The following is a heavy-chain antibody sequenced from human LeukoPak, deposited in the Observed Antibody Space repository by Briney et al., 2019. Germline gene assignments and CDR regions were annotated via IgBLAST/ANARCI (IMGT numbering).Heavy chain of an antibody. CDR1: GGSISSGGYY. V-gene: IGHV4-30-2*01. Sequence: SQTLSLTCTVSGGSISSGGYYWSWIRQPPGKGLEWIGYIYHSGSTYYNPSLKSRVSMSIDTSKNQFSLQLSSVTAADTAVYYCASLILIAAGSDFWGQGNQVTVSS. CDR3: ASLILIAAGSDF. D-gene: IGHD6-13*01. J-gene: IGHJ4*02. CDR2: IYHSGST.